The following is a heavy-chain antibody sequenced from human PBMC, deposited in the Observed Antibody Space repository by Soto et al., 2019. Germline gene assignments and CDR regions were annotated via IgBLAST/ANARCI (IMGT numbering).Heavy chain of an antibody. CDR3: ASRVVMYYYGMDV. CDR1: GGSISSSNW. D-gene: IGHD3-22*01. V-gene: IGHV4-4*02. J-gene: IGHJ6*04. CDR2: CYHSGST. Sequence: PSETLSLTCAVSGGSISSSNWWSWVRQPPGKGLEWIGECYHSGSTNYNPSLKSRVTISVDKPKNQFSLKLSSVTAADTAVYYCASRVVMYYYGMDVWGKGNTGTVSS.